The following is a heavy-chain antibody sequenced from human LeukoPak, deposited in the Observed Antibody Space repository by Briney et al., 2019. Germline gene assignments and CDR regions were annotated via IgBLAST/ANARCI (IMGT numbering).Heavy chain of an antibody. CDR3: ARRPESCSSTSCCYFDN. J-gene: IGHJ4*02. CDR1: GYTFTRYE. D-gene: IGHD2-2*01. V-gene: IGHV1-8*03. CDR2: MNPNSGNT. Sequence: ASVKVSCKASGYTFTRYEIHWVRQATGQGLEWMGWMNPNSGNTGYAQKFQGRVTIIRDTSITTAYMDLSNLRSEDTALYYCARRPESCSSTSCCYFDNWGQGTLVTVSS.